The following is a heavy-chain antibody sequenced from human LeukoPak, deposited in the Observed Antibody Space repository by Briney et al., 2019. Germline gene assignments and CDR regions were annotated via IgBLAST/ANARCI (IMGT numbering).Heavy chain of an antibody. CDR2: IYTGGIT. Sequence: PGGSLRLSCAASGFTVSSNFMTWVRRAPGKGLEWVSVIYTGGITYYADSVQGRFTISRDNSKNTLYLQMNSLRAEDTAVYYCAGGSREVTKLGHWGQGTLVTVSS. J-gene: IGHJ4*02. D-gene: IGHD2-15*01. CDR3: AGGSREVTKLGH. V-gene: IGHV3-53*01. CDR1: GFTVSSNF.